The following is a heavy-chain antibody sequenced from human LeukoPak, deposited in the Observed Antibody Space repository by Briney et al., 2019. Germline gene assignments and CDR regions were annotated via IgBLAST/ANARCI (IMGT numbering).Heavy chain of an antibody. Sequence: SSETLSLTCTVSGGSISSSSYYWGWIRQPPGKGLEWIGEINHSGSTNYNPSLKSRVTISVDTSKNQFSLKLSSVTAADTAVYYCARVGRYYYDSSGYYRIDYWGQGTLVTVSS. D-gene: IGHD3-22*01. CDR2: INHSGST. J-gene: IGHJ4*02. CDR3: ARVGRYYYDSSGYYRIDY. CDR1: GGSISSSSYY. V-gene: IGHV4-39*07.